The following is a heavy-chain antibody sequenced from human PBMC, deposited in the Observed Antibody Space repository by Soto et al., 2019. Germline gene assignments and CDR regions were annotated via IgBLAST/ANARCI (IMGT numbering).Heavy chain of an antibody. J-gene: IGHJ4*02. Sequence: QVQLVQSGPEVEKPGASVQVSCTPSGYTFTNYGVNWVRQAPGQGLEWMGWISADSGDTKYAQKFPGRVTMTTYTNTRTAYMELRSLRFDASDVYYCARGGRYSSSSDLTYWGKGTLVTVSS. CDR3: ARGGRYSSSSDLTY. D-gene: IGHD6-6*01. CDR2: ISADSGDT. CDR1: GYTFTNYG. V-gene: IGHV1-18*04.